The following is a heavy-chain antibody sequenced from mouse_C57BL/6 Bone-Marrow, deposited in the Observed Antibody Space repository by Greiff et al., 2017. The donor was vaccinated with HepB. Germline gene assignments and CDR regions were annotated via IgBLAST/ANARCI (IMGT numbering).Heavy chain of an antibody. Sequence: VQLQQPGTELVKPGASVKLSCKASGYTFTSYWMHWVKQRPGQGLEWIGNINPSNGGTNYNEKFKSKATLTVDKSSSTAYMQLNSLTSEDSAVYYCARSNGSSRYYFDYWGQGTTLTVSS. CDR2: INPSNGGT. V-gene: IGHV1-53*01. CDR1: GYTFTSYW. CDR3: ARSNGSSRYYFDY. D-gene: IGHD1-1*01. J-gene: IGHJ2*01.